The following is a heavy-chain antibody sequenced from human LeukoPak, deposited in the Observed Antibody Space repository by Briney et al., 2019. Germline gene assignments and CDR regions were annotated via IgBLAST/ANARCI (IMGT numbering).Heavy chain of an antibody. V-gene: IGHV1-69*04. J-gene: IGHJ4*02. CDR1: GGTFSSYA. D-gene: IGHD3-22*01. CDR3: ARSSAMIVVVRERGLGY. Sequence: GASVKVSCKASGGTFSSYAISWVRQAPGQGLEWMGRIIPILGIANYAQKFQGRVTINADKSTSTAYMELSSLRSEETAVYYCARSSAMIVVVRERGLGYWGQGTLVSVSS. CDR2: IIPILGIA.